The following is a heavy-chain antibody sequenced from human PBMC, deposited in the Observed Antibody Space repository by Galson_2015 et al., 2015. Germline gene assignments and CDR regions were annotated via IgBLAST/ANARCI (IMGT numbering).Heavy chain of an antibody. J-gene: IGHJ4*02. CDR2: INTNTGNP. Sequence: SVKVSCKASGYTFTSYAMNWVRQAPGQGLEWMGWINTNTGNPTHAQGFTGRFVFSLDTSVSTAYLQISSLKAEDTAVYYCARSAPGSFGEPFDYWGQGTLVTVSS. V-gene: IGHV7-4-1*02. D-gene: IGHD3-10*01. CDR1: GYTFTSYA. CDR3: ARSAPGSFGEPFDY.